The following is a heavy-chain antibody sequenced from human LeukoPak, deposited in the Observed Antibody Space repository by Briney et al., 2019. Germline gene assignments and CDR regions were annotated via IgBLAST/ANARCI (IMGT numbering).Heavy chain of an antibody. CDR2: ISYSGTT. CDR1: GGSISSSSYY. D-gene: IGHD6-13*01. Sequence: PSETLSLTCTVSGGSISSSSYYWGWIRQPPGKGLEWIGSISYSGTTYYIPSLKSRVTISVDTSKNQFSLKLSSVTAADTAVYYCARDAIAAAGAHYYYYMDVWGKGTTVTVSS. CDR3: ARDAIAAAGAHYYYYMDV. J-gene: IGHJ6*03. V-gene: IGHV4-39*07.